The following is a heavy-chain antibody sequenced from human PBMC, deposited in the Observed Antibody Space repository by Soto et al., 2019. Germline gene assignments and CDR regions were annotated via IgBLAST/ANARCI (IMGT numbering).Heavy chain of an antibody. Sequence: QVQLKESGPGLVKPSETLSLTCTVSGGSISSYYWSWIRQPPGKGLEWIGSIHYSGSTNYNPSLKSRVNISVDTSKNQLSLKLSSVTAADTAVYYCATSNGWRYYFDYWGQGTLVPVSS. V-gene: IGHV4-59*13. CDR1: GGSISSYY. D-gene: IGHD6-19*01. CDR2: IHYSGST. CDR3: ATSNGWRYYFDY. J-gene: IGHJ4*02.